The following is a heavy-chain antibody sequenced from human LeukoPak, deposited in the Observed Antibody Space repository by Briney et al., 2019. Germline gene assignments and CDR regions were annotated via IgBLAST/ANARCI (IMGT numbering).Heavy chain of an antibody. Sequence: PGGSLRLSCAASGFTFSSYWMNWVRQAPGKGLVWVSRINSDGSSTSYADSVKGRFTISRDNAKNTLYLQMNSLRAEDTAVYYCARSSYYDFWSGYQPLFDYWGQGTLVTVSS. V-gene: IGHV3-74*01. J-gene: IGHJ4*02. CDR2: INSDGSST. CDR3: ARSSYYDFWSGYQPLFDY. CDR1: GFTFSSYW. D-gene: IGHD3-3*01.